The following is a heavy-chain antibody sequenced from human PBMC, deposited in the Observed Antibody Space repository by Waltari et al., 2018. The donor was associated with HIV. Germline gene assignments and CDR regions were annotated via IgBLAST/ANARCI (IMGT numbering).Heavy chain of an antibody. CDR2: IYSGGST. V-gene: IGHV3-53*02. CDR1: GFTVSSNY. J-gene: IGHJ3*02. Sequence: EVQLVETGGGLIQPGGSLRLSCAASGFTVSSNYMRWVRQAPGKGLGWVSVIYSGGSTYYADSVKGRFTISRDNSKNTLYLQMNSLRAEDTAVYYCARDPPYGDSSSGAFDIWGQGTMVTVSS. D-gene: IGHD3-22*01. CDR3: ARDPPYGDSSSGAFDI.